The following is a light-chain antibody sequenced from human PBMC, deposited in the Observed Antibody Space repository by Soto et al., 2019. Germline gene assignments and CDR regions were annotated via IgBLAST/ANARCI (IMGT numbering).Light chain of an antibody. CDR1: QDISNY. CDR2: DAS. J-gene: IGKJ3*01. Sequence: DIQMTQSPSSLSASVGDRVTITCQASQDISNYLNWYQQKPGKAPKLLIYDASNLETGVPSRFSGSGSGTDFTFTISSLQPEDIATYYCHQYDNLPLTFGPGT. V-gene: IGKV1-33*01. CDR3: HQYDNLPLT.